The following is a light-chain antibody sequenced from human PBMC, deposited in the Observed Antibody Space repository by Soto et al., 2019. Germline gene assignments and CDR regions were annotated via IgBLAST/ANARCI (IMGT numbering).Light chain of an antibody. J-gene: IGKJ1*01. Sequence: EIVMTQYPATLSVSPGERVTVACSASQSINSNLAWYQHKPGQAPRLLIHGATTRATGIPARFSGSGSGTDFTLTISGLQSEDFAVYYCQQYHNWPPWTFGQGTKVDIK. CDR2: GAT. V-gene: IGKV3-15*01. CDR3: QQYHNWPPWT. CDR1: QSINSN.